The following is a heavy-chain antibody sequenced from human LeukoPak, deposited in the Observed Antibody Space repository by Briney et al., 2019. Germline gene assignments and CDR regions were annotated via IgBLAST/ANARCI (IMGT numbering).Heavy chain of an antibody. CDR1: GGSISSYY. CDR3: ARAPYYYDSSGYYPFDY. D-gene: IGHD3-22*01. Sequence: SEALSLTCTVSGGSISSYYWSWIRQPPGKGLEWIGYIYYSGSTNYNPSLKSRVTISVDTSKNQFSLKLSSVTAADTAVYYCARAPYYYDSSGYYPFDYWGQGTLVTVSS. J-gene: IGHJ4*02. V-gene: IGHV4-59*01. CDR2: IYYSGST.